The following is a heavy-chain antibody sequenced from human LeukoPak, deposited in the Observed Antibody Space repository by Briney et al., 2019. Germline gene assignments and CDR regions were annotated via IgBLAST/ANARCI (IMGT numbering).Heavy chain of an antibody. V-gene: IGHV3-20*04. CDR3: ARENYLYSSGYYGAIDI. D-gene: IGHD3-22*01. CDR1: GFTFDDYG. Sequence: GGSLRPSCAASGFTFDDYGMSWVRQAPGKGLEWVSGINWNGGSTGYADSVKGRFTISRDNAKNSLYLQMNSLRAEDTALYYCARENYLYSSGYYGAIDILAQGRMVTVSS. J-gene: IGHJ3*02. CDR2: INWNGGST.